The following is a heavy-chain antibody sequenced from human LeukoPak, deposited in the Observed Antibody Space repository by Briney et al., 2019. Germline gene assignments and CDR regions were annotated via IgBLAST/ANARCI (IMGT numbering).Heavy chain of an antibody. D-gene: IGHD5/OR15-5a*01. CDR1: GFTFGSYA. CDR2: IYSGGST. CDR3: ARDSVRPYYMDV. J-gene: IGHJ6*03. Sequence: PGGSRRLSCEASGFTFGSYAMSWVRQAPGKGLEWVSLIYSGGSTYYADSVKGRFTISRDNSKNTLYLQMNSLRAEDTAVYYCARDSVRPYYMDVWGKGTTVTVSS. V-gene: IGHV3-53*05.